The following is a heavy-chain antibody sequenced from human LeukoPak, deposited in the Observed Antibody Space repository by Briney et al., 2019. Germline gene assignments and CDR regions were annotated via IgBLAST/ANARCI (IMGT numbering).Heavy chain of an antibody. V-gene: IGHV4-39*07. Sequence: SETLSLTCTVSGDSVSSPSYSWGWIRQPPGKGLEFIGSVYDSGSTYDNPSLKSRVTISVDTSKNQFSLNLSSVTAADTAVYYCATEDHLQQLAFDYWGRGTLVTVSS. D-gene: IGHD6-13*01. CDR3: ATEDHLQQLAFDY. J-gene: IGHJ4*02. CDR2: VYDSGST. CDR1: GDSVSSPSYS.